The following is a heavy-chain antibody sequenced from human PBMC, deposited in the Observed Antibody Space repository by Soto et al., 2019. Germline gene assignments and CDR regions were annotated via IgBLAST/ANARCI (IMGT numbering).Heavy chain of an antibody. J-gene: IGHJ4*02. D-gene: IGHD2-21*02. CDR1: GYTFTNYG. CDR3: ARDERDSCSGGDCFYFDY. V-gene: IGHV1-18*04. CDR2: ISTYNSNT. Sequence: QVQLVQSGGEVKKPGASVKVSCKASGYTFTNYGISWVRQAPGQGLEWLGWISTYNSNTNSAPRLQGRLPMTTATSTSTAYLELRSLTSAASAVYYCARDERDSCSGGDCFYFDYWGQGTLVTVSS.